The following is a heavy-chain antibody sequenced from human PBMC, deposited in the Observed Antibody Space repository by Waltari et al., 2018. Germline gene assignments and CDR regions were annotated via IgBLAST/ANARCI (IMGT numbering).Heavy chain of an antibody. V-gene: IGHV4-4*02. CDR3: ARDRGRGLYFDS. CDR1: GDSMSENYW. Sequence: QLQLQQSGPGLVKPSESLSLTCGVSGDSMSENYWWSWVRQSPEKGLEWIGQIHRSGRTYYKPSLESRGSVSMDTSNNKFFLKLSSAIAADTAVYYCARDRGRGLYFDSWGQGTLVTVSP. CDR2: IHRSGRT. D-gene: IGHD2-15*01. J-gene: IGHJ4*02.